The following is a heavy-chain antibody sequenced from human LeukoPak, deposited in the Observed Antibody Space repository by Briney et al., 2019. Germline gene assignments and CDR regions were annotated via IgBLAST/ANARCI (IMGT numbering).Heavy chain of an antibody. D-gene: IGHD1-1*01. V-gene: IGHV3-73*01. Sequence: GGSLRLSCAASGFTFGDSTMHWVRQASGKGLEWVGHIGNKARNYATEYAASLKGRFTISRDDSKDTAYLQVNSLKTEDTAVYYCVGDYNSWTGLKYWGQGTLVTVSS. CDR2: IGNKARNYAT. CDR3: VGDYNSWTGLKY. CDR1: GFTFGDST. J-gene: IGHJ4*02.